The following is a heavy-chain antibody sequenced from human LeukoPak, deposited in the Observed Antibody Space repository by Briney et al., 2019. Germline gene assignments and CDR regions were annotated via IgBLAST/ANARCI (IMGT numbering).Heavy chain of an antibody. V-gene: IGHV3-23*01. D-gene: IGHD4-17*01. Sequence: GGSLRLSCTDSGFTLRAYAMMWVRQAPGKGPEWVSAIRGGGGSAFYADSVKGRFTISRDNSKYTLFLQMNSLRAEDTAVSYCARDPNGDYIGAFDMWGPGTMVTVSS. CDR3: ARDPNGDYIGAFDM. CDR2: IRGGGGSA. J-gene: IGHJ3*02. CDR1: GFTLRAYA.